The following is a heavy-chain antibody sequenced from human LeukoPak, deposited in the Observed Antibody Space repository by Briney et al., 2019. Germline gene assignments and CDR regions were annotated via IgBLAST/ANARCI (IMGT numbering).Heavy chain of an antibody. V-gene: IGHV3-43D*03. CDR1: GFTFDDYA. J-gene: IGHJ6*03. Sequence: GGSLRLSCAASGFTFDDYAMHWVRQAPGKGLEWVSLISWDGGSTYYADSVKGRFTISRDNSKNSLYLQMNSLRAEDTALYYCAKGGRSMNYYYYMDVWGKGTTVTVSS. CDR2: ISWDGGST. D-gene: IGHD1-14*01. CDR3: AKGGRSMNYYYYMDV.